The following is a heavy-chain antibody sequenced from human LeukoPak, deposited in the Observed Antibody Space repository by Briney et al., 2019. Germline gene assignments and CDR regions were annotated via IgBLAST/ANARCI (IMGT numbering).Heavy chain of an antibody. J-gene: IGHJ4*02. CDR3: AKSGGGSLSKGSAYYATIFDF. V-gene: IGHV3-20*04. CDR1: GFTFDDHD. Sequence: PGGSLRLSCAASGFTFDDHDMSWVRQAPGKGLEWVSGIKWNGGSTGYADSVKGRFTISRDNSKNTLSLQMNSLRAEDTAVYYCAKSGGGSLSKGSAYYATIFDFWGQGTLVTVSS. D-gene: IGHD3-22*01. CDR2: IKWNGGST.